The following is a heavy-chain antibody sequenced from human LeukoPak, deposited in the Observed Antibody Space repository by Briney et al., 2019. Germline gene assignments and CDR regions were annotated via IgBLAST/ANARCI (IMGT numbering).Heavy chain of an antibody. Sequence: ASVKISCKVSGYTFTDYYMHWVQQAPGKGLEWMGLVDPEDGETIYAEKFQGRVTITADTSTDTAYMELSSLRSEDTAVYYCATGLLCSSTSCYSPPENYYYYYMDVWGKGTTVTVSS. CDR3: ATGLLCSSTSCYSPPENYYYYYMDV. CDR2: VDPEDGET. D-gene: IGHD2-2*02. V-gene: IGHV1-69-2*01. J-gene: IGHJ6*03. CDR1: GYTFTDYY.